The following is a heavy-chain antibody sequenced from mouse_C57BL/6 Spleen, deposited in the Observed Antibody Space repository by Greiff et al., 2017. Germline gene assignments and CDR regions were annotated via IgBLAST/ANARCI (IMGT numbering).Heavy chain of an antibody. Sequence: VQVVESGAELVKPGASVKISCKASGYAFSSYWMNWVKQRPGKGLEWIGQIYPGDGDTNYNGKFKGKATLTADKSSSTAYMQLSSLTSEDSAVYFCARYGPYYAMDYWGQGTSVTVSS. J-gene: IGHJ4*01. CDR1: GYAFSSYW. CDR3: ARYGPYYAMDY. V-gene: IGHV1-80*01. CDR2: IYPGDGDT. D-gene: IGHD1-1*02.